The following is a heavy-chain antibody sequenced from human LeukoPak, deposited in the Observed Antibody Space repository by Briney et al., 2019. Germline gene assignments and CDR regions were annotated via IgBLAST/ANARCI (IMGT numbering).Heavy chain of an antibody. CDR1: GGTFSSYA. CDR2: IIPIFGTA. D-gene: IGHD3-3*01. Sequence: GASVKVSCKASGGTFSSYAISWVRQAPGQGLEWMGRIIPIFGTANYAQKFQGRVTITTDESTSTAYMELSSLRSEDTAVYYCARDEAYYDFWSGYYSFDYWGQGTLVTVSS. CDR3: ARDEAYYDFWSGYYSFDY. V-gene: IGHV1-69*05. J-gene: IGHJ4*02.